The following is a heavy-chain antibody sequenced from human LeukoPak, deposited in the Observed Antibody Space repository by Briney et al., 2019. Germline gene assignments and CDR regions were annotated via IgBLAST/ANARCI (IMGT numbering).Heavy chain of an antibody. Sequence: ASVKVTCKASGGTFSSYAISWVRQAPGQGLEWMGGIIPIFGTANYAQKFQGRVTITADESTSTAYMELSSLRSEDTAVYYCAGSLKFITMIPHYWGQGTLVTVSS. D-gene: IGHD3-22*01. V-gene: IGHV1-69*13. CDR3: AGSLKFITMIPHY. CDR1: GGTFSSYA. J-gene: IGHJ4*02. CDR2: IIPIFGTA.